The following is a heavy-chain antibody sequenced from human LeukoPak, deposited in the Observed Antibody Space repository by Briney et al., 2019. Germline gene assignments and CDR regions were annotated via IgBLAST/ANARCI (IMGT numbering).Heavy chain of an antibody. J-gene: IGHJ4*02. CDR1: GGTFSSYA. CDR3: AREGHGYCSGGSCYIFDY. D-gene: IGHD2-15*01. V-gene: IGHV1-69*04. CDR2: IIPILGIA. Sequence: SVKVSCKASGGTFSSYAISWVRQAPGQGLEWMGRIIPILGIANYAQKFQGRVTITADKSTSTAYMELSSLRSEDTAVYYCAREGHGYCSGGSCYIFDYWGQGTLVTVSS.